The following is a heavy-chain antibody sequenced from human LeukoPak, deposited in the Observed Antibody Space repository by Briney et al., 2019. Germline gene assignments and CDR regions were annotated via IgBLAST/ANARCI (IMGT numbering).Heavy chain of an antibody. Sequence: GGSLRLSCAASGFTLSSYAMSWVRQGPGKGLEWVSAISVSGNTYHADSVKGRFTISRDSSKNTLYLQMNSLRVEDTAVYYCARTLTVAGTGSFDYWGQGTLVTVSS. CDR3: ARTLTVAGTGSFDY. J-gene: IGHJ4*02. CDR2: ISVSGNT. V-gene: IGHV3-23*01. D-gene: IGHD6-19*01. CDR1: GFTLSSYA.